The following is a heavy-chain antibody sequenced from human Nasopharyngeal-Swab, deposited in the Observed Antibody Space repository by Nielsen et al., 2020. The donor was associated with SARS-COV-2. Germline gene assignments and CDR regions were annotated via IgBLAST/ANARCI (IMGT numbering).Heavy chain of an antibody. V-gene: IGHV3-30-3*01. D-gene: IGHD2-21*02. CDR3: ARDGGYCGGDCYRAFDY. J-gene: IGHJ4*02. CDR2: ISYDGSTQ. Sequence: GGSLRLSCAASRSAFRSYAMHWVRQSPGKGLEWVTVISYDGSTQYYADFVKGRFSISRDNSKNTVYLQMNNLRPEDTAVYYCARDGGYCGGDCYRAFDYWGQGSLVTVSS. CDR1: RSAFRSYA.